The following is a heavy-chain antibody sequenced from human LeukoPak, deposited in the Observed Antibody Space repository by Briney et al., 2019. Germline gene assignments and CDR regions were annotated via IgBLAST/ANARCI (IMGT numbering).Heavy chain of an antibody. J-gene: IGHJ4*02. CDR3: ARVPAWNGYYFDY. V-gene: IGHV3-66*01. D-gene: IGHD1-1*01. CDR1: GFTVSSNY. Sequence: GGSLRLSCAASGFTVSSNYMSWVRQAPGKGLEWVSVIYSGGNTYYADSVKGRFTISRDNSKNTLCLQMNSLRAEDTAVYYCARVPAWNGYYFDYWGQGTLVTVSS. CDR2: IYSGGNT.